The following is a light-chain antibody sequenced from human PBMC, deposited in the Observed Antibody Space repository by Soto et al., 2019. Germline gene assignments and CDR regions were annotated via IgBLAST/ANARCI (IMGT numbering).Light chain of an antibody. CDR3: QQYNNWPSMYT. V-gene: IGKV3-15*01. Sequence: EIVMTQSPATLSVSPGERATLSCRASHSISSNLAWYQQKPGQAPRLLMYGASTRATGIPARFSGSGSGTEFTLTISSLQSEDFAVYSCQQYNNWPSMYTFGQGTKVEIK. CDR1: HSISSN. J-gene: IGKJ2*01. CDR2: GAS.